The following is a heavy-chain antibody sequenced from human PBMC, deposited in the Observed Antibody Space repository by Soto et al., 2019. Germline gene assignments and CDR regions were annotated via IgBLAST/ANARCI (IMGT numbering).Heavy chain of an antibody. J-gene: IGHJ4*02. CDR3: ANLTPIQLWLDLWL. Sequence: GGSLRLSCAASGFTFSSYAMSWVRQAPGKGLEWVSAISGSGGSTYYADSVKGRFTISRDNSKNTLYLQMNSLRAEDTAVYYCANLTPIQLWLDLWLWGQGTLVTVS. V-gene: IGHV3-23*01. D-gene: IGHD5-18*01. CDR2: ISGSGGST. CDR1: GFTFSSYA.